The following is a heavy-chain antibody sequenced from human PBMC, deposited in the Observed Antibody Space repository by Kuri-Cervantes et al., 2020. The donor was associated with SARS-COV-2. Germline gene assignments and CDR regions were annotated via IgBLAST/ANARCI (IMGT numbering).Heavy chain of an antibody. J-gene: IGHJ4*02. V-gene: IGHV3-21*01. D-gene: IGHD6-13*01. Sequence: GGSLRLSCAASGFTFSSYSMHWVRQAPGKGLEWVSSISSSNSYIYYEASGKGPFTMSRDNAKNSLYLQMNSLRAEDTAVYYCARGIGISAVGHWGQGTLVTVSS. CDR1: GFTFSSYS. CDR3: ARGIGISAVGH. CDR2: ISSSNSYI.